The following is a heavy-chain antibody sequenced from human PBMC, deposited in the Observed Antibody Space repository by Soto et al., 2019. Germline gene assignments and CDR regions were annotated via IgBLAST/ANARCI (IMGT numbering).Heavy chain of an antibody. CDR1: GFTFDDYA. V-gene: IGHV3-9*01. Sequence: GGSLRLSCAASGFTFDDYAMHWVRQAPGKGLEWVSGISWNSGSIGYADSVKGRFTISRDNAKNSLYLQMNSLRAEDTALYYCAKSDYAGSYYFDYWGQGTLVTVSS. J-gene: IGHJ4*02. CDR2: ISWNSGSI. CDR3: AKSDYAGSYYFDY. D-gene: IGHD3-10*01.